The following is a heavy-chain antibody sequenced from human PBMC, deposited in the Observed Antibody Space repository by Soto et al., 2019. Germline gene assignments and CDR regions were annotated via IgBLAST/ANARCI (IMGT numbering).Heavy chain of an antibody. CDR3: ARETLRIAGAPHLDH. CDR2: INAGNGNT. CDR1: GYTFTSYD. J-gene: IGHJ4*02. V-gene: IGHV1-3*01. Sequence: GASVKVSCKASGYTFTSYDMHWVRQAPGQRLEWMGWINAGNGNTKYSQKFQGRVTMTSDMSTSTAHMELRNLRSDDTAVYYCARETLRIAGAPHLDHWGQGTLVTVSS. D-gene: IGHD1-26*01.